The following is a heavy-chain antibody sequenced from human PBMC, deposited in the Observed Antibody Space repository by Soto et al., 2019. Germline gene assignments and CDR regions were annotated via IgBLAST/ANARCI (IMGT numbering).Heavy chain of an antibody. J-gene: IGHJ4*02. D-gene: IGHD3-10*01. CDR1: GFTFSSYA. V-gene: IGHV3-23*01. CDR3: AKDFNTIVRGVLKY. CDR2: ISGSGGST. Sequence: GGSLRLSCAASGFTFSSYAMHWVRLAPGKGLEWVSAISGSGGSTYYADSVKGRFTISRDNSKNTLYLQMNSLRAEDTAVYYCAKDFNTIVRGVLKYWGQGTLVTVSS.